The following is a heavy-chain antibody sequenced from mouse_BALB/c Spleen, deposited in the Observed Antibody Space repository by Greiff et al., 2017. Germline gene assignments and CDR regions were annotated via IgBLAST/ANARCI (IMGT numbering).Heavy chain of an antibody. V-gene: IGHV2-2*02. CDR1: GFSLTSYG. D-gene: IGHD2-14*01. J-gene: IGHJ4*01. Sequence: VKLMESGPGLVQPSQSLSITCTVSGFSLTSYGVHWVRQSPGKGLEWLGVIWSGGSTDYNAAFISRLSISKDNSKSQVFFKMNSLQANDTAIYYCARNWGVRREDAMDYGGQGTSVTGSS. CDR2: IWSGGST. CDR3: ARNWGVRREDAMDY.